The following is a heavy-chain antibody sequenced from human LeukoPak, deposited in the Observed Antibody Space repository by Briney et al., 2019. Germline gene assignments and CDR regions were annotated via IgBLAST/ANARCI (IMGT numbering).Heavy chain of an antibody. CDR1: GYTFTSYD. V-gene: IGHV1-8*01. Sequence: ASVKVSCKASGYTFTSYDINWVRQATGQGLEWMGWMNPDSGNTGYAQKFQGRVTMTRNTSISTACIELSSLRSEDTAVYYCARGRYNWNDYLDYWGQGTLVTVSS. J-gene: IGHJ4*02. CDR2: MNPDSGNT. D-gene: IGHD1-1*01. CDR3: ARGRYNWNDYLDY.